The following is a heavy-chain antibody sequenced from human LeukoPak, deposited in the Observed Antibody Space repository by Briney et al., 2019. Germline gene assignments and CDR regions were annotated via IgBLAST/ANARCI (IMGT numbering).Heavy chain of an antibody. J-gene: IGHJ4*02. CDR1: GYSFSSYW. CDR2: IYPGDSDT. V-gene: IGHV5-51*01. Sequence: GESLKISCKGSGYSFSSYWIGWVSQMPGKGLEWMGIIYPGDSDTGYSPSFQGQVTISADKSITTAYLQWSSLKTSDTAMYYCARSGSGSYSDYWGQGTLVTVSS. D-gene: IGHD1-26*01. CDR3: ARSGSGSYSDY.